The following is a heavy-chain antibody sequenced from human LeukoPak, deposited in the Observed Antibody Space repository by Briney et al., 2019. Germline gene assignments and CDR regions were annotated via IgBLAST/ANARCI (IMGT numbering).Heavy chain of an antibody. CDR1: GGSISSYY. J-gene: IGHJ3*02. V-gene: IGHV4-59*01. CDR2: IYYSGST. CDR3: ARDTGLYYDSSGYEVHDAFDI. Sequence: PSETLSLTCTVSGGSISSYYWSWIRQPPGKGLEWIGYIYYSGSTNYNPSLKSRVTISVDTSKNQFSLKLSSVTAADTAVYYCARDTGLYYDSSGYEVHDAFDIWGQGTMVTVSS. D-gene: IGHD3-22*01.